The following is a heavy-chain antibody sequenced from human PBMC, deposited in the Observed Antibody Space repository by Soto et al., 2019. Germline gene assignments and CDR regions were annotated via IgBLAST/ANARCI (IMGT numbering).Heavy chain of an antibody. Sequence: SETLSLTCAVSGGSISTSDYSWSCIRQPPGRGLEWLGSIYHTGTTHYIPSLKNRLTMSLDKSKNQFSLDLTSVTAADTALYYCVRERTIFGVAPGGGVDVWGQGTTVTVSS. CDR3: VRERTIFGVAPGGGVDV. D-gene: IGHD3-3*01. CDR1: GGSISTSDYS. CDR2: IYHTGTT. J-gene: IGHJ6*02. V-gene: IGHV4-30-2*01.